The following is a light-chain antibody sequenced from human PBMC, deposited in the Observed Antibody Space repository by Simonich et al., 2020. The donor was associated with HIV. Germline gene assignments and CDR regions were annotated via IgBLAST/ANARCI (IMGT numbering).Light chain of an antibody. CDR2: WAS. CDR3: QQYYGPPLT. Sequence: DIVMTQSPDSLTVSLGERATINCQSSQSILYSSNNKNYLAWYQQKPGQPPKLLIYWASTRESGVPDRFSGSGSGTDFALTISSLQAEDVAVYYCQQYYGPPLTFGGGTKVEIK. V-gene: IGKV4-1*01. CDR1: QSILYSSNNKNY. J-gene: IGKJ4*01.